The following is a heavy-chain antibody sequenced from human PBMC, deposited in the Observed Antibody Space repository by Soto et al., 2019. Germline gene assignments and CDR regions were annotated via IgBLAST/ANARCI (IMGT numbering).Heavy chain of an antibody. J-gene: IGHJ3*02. V-gene: IGHV3-74*03. CDR1: GFTFSSYW. CDR2: IDTYGSAT. Sequence: GSLRLSCAASGFTFSSYWMHWVHQAPGKGLVWVSRIDTYGSATKYADSVEGRFTISRDNAKNTLYLQMNSLRAEDTAVYYCARVLKSSGWDNDVFDIWGQGTMVTVSS. CDR3: ARVLKSSGWDNDVFDI. D-gene: IGHD6-19*01.